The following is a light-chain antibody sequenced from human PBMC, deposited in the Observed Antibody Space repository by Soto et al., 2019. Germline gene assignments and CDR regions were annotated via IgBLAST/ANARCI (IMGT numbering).Light chain of an antibody. J-gene: IGKJ1*01. Sequence: ANQLTQSPSSLSASVGDRVTITCRASQAISSALAWYQQKPGKPPKLLIYDASTLQSGVPSRFSGSGSGTEFTLTISGLQPDDFATYYCQQFIDGWTFGQGTKVDIK. CDR2: DAS. V-gene: IGKV1D-13*01. CDR3: QQFIDGWT. CDR1: QAISSA.